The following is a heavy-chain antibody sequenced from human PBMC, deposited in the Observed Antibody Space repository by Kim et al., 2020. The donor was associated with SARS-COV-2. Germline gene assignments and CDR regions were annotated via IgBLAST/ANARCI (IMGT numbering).Heavy chain of an antibody. CDR2: INPNSGDT. J-gene: IGHJ5*02. CDR1: GYTFTGYY. D-gene: IGHD2-2*02. V-gene: IGHV1-2*07. CDR3: ARRIPTIDTDPLGFDP. Sequence: ASVKVSCKASGYTFTGYYIHWVRQAPGQGLEWMGWINPNSGDTSYAHKFQGRVTITRDTSISTAYMELSRLRSNDTAVFYCARRIPTIDTDPLGFDPWGQGTLVTVSS.